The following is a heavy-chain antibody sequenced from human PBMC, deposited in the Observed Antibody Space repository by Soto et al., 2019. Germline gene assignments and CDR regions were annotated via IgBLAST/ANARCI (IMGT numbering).Heavy chain of an antibody. Sequence: EVPLLESGGGLVQPGGSLRLSCAASGFTFSTYAMAWVRQAPGKGLEWVSVISGSGDFTYYVDSVKGRFTISRDNSKNTLYLQMNSLRAEDTAQYYCAKDYGGNPFDYWGQGTLVTVSS. CDR3: AKDYGGNPFDY. D-gene: IGHD4-17*01. J-gene: IGHJ4*02. CDR1: GFTFSTYA. V-gene: IGHV3-23*01. CDR2: ISGSGDFT.